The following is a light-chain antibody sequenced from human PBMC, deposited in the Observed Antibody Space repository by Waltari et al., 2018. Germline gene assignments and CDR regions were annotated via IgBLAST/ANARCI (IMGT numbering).Light chain of an antibody. CDR3: QAWDSSTGNV. Sequence: SYELTQPPSVSVSPGQTASITCSGDKLGDKYACWYQQQPGQSPVLVIYQDSKRPSGIPERFSGSNSGNTATLTISGTQAMDEADDYCQAWDSSTGNVFGTGTKVTVL. CDR2: QDS. CDR1: KLGDKY. J-gene: IGLJ1*01. V-gene: IGLV3-1*01.